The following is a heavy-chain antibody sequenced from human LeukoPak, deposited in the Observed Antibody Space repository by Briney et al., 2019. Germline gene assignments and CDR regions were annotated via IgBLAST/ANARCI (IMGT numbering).Heavy chain of an antibody. Sequence: SETLSLTCAVYGGSFSGYYWSWIRQPPGKGLEWIGEISHSGSTNYNPSLKSRVTISVDTSKNQFSLKLSSVTAADTAVYYCASLYYDFWSGYPNWFDPWGQGTLVTVSS. CDR2: ISHSGST. J-gene: IGHJ5*02. D-gene: IGHD3-3*01. CDR3: ASLYYDFWSGYPNWFDP. V-gene: IGHV4-34*01. CDR1: GGSFSGYY.